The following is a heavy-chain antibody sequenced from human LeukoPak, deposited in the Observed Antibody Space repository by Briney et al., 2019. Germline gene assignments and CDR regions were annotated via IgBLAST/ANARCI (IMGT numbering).Heavy chain of an antibody. CDR1: GFTFSSYA. J-gene: IGHJ4*02. CDR3: ARAFRHINWALGY. CDR2: ISYDGSNK. Sequence: GRSLRLSCAASGFTFSSYAMHWVRQAPGKGLEWVAVISYDGSNKYYADSVKGRFTISRDNSKNTLYLQMNSLRAEDTAVYYCARAFRHINWALGYWGQGTLVTVSS. D-gene: IGHD7-27*01. V-gene: IGHV3-30*01.